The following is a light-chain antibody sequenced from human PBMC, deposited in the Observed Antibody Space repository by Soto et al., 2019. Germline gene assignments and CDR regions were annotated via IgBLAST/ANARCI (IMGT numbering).Light chain of an antibody. CDR2: AAS. J-gene: IGKJ4*01. V-gene: IGKV1-39*01. CDR3: QQSDDSALT. Sequence: DIQMTQSPSSLSAFVGDRVTITCRASQSISTYLNWYQQKPGNAPRVLIYAASRLESGVPSRFSGSGYGTDFILPINSLQPEDLGTYYCQQSDDSALTFGGGTKVEIK. CDR1: QSISTY.